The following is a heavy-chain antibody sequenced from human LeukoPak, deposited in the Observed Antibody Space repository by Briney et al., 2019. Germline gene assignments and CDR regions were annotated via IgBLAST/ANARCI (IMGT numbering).Heavy chain of an antibody. CDR1: GHTFTDYY. Sequence: ASVKVSCKASGHTFTDYYMHWVRQAPGQGLEWMGWINPNSGGTNYAQKFQGRVTMTRDTSISTAYMELSRLRSDDTAMYYCARTYGDLYYFDYWGQGTLVTVSS. V-gene: IGHV1-2*02. CDR2: INPNSGGT. CDR3: ARTYGDLYYFDY. D-gene: IGHD4-17*01. J-gene: IGHJ4*02.